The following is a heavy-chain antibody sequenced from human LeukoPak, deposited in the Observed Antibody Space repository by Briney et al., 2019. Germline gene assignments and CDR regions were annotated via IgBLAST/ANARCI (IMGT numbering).Heavy chain of an antibody. J-gene: IGHJ4*02. Sequence: GRSLRLSCAASGFTFSSHVMHWVRQAPGKGLEWVAVISSDGSSKYYADSVKGRFTISRDNSKNTLYLQMNSLRAEDTAVYYCAKVGLSGYDVPYYFDYWGQGTLVTVSS. V-gene: IGHV3-30-3*01. CDR2: ISSDGSSK. CDR1: GFTFSSHV. CDR3: AKVGLSGYDVPYYFDY. D-gene: IGHD5-12*01.